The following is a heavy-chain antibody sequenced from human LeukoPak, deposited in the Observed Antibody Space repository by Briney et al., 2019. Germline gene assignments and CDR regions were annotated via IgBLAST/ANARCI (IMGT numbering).Heavy chain of an antibody. CDR3: ARGFVVRGVSPIRPPLSGAFHI. J-gene: IGHJ3*02. V-gene: IGHV1-69*05. Sequence: ASVKVSCKASGGTFSSYAISWVRQAPGQGLEWMGGIIPIFGTANYAQKLQGRVTMTTDTSTSTAYMDLSGLRSDDTAVYYCARGFVVRGVSPIRPPLSGAFHIWGQGTMVTVSS. D-gene: IGHD3-10*01. CDR1: GGTFSSYA. CDR2: IIPIFGTA.